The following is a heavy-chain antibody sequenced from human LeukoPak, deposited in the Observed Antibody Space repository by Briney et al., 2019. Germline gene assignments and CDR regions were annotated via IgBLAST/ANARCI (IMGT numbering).Heavy chain of an antibody. CDR2: IDHSGST. D-gene: IGHD4-17*01. Sequence: SQTLSLTCTVSGGSFSSYYWTWIRQPPGKGLEWIGYIDHSGSTNYNPSLKSRVSISSDTSKNQFSLELSSVTAADTAVYYCARLKATVSIHAYFDSWGQGTLVTVSS. V-gene: IGHV4-59*01. CDR3: ARLKATVSIHAYFDS. J-gene: IGHJ4*02. CDR1: GGSFSSYY.